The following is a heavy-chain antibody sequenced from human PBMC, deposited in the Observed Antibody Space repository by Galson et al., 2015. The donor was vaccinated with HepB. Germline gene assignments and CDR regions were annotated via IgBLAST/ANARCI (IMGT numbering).Heavy chain of an antibody. CDR1: GGSISSGGYY. D-gene: IGHD3-22*01. CDR3: ARDPANYYDSSGYRPLDY. J-gene: IGHJ4*02. Sequence: TLSLTCTVSGGSISSGGYYWSWIRQHPGKGLEWIGYIYYSGSTYYNPSLKSRVTISVDTSKNQFSLKLSSVTAADTAVYYCARDPANYYDSSGYRPLDYWGQGTLVTVSS. V-gene: IGHV4-31*03. CDR2: IYYSGST.